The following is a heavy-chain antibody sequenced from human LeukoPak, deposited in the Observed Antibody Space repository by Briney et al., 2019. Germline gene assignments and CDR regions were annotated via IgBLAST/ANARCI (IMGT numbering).Heavy chain of an antibody. CDR2: IIPIFGTA. V-gene: IGHV1-69*06. CDR3: ARVVHPYDYESSGLTYDAFDI. CDR1: GGTFSSYA. J-gene: IGHJ3*02. D-gene: IGHD3-22*01. Sequence: ASVKVSCKASGGTFSSYAISWVRQAPGQGLEWMGGIIPIFGTANYAQKFQGRVTITADKSTSTAYMELSSLRSEDTAVYYCARVVHPYDYESSGLTYDAFDIWGQGTMVTVSS.